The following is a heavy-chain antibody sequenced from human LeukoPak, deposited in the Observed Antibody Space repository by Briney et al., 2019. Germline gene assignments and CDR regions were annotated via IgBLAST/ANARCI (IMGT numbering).Heavy chain of an antibody. J-gene: IGHJ4*02. V-gene: IGHV3-53*01. CDR3: ARSGVGGWPYYFDY. CDR1: EFIVSSNY. D-gene: IGHD6-19*01. CDR2: IYSGGST. Sequence: GGSLRLSCAASEFIVSSNYMTWVRQAPGKGLEWVSVIYSGGSTYYADSVKGRFTISRDNSKNTLYLQMNSLRADDTAVYYCARSGVGGWPYYFDYWGQGTLVTVSS.